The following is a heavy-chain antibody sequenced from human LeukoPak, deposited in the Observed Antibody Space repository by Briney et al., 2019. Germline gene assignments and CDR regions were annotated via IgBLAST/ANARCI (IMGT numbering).Heavy chain of an antibody. Sequence: GRSLRLSCAASGFTFSSYGMHWVRQAPGKGLEWVAVIWYDGSNKYYADPVKGRFTIYRDNSKNTLYLQMNSLRAEDTAVYYCARSRTTGYYYYGMDVWGQGTTVTVSS. CDR3: ARSRTTGYYYYGMDV. CDR2: IWYDGSNK. J-gene: IGHJ6*02. V-gene: IGHV3-33*01. CDR1: GFTFSSYG. D-gene: IGHD1-1*01.